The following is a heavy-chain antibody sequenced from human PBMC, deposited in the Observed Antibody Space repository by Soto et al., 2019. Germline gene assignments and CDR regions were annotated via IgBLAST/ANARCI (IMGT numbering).Heavy chain of an antibody. D-gene: IGHD2-21*01. V-gene: IGHV4-31*03. J-gene: IGHJ5*02. Sequence: PSETLSLTCSVSGAALNSGNYYWSWIRQFPGKGLEWIGHIYVTGAVDYNPSLRDRITISQDTSERQFSLNLRLVTAADTAVYYCARLRIAKNKYKWFDPGGQGTMVTVYS. CDR3: ARLRIAKNKYKWFDP. CDR2: IYVTGAV. CDR1: GAALNSGNYY.